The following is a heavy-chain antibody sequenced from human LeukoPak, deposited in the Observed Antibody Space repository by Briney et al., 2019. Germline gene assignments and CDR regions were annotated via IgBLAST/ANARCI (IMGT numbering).Heavy chain of an antibody. D-gene: IGHD3-16*01. CDR2: IWYDGSNK. CDR3: ARDGGFGGPPGDNWFDS. Sequence: GRSLRLSCAASGFTFSSYGMHWVRQAPGKGLEWVAVIWYDGSNKYYADSVKGRFTISRDNSKNTLYLQMNSLRAEDTAVYYCARDGGFGGPPGDNWFDSWGQGTLVTVSS. CDR1: GFTFSSYG. V-gene: IGHV3-33*01. J-gene: IGHJ5*01.